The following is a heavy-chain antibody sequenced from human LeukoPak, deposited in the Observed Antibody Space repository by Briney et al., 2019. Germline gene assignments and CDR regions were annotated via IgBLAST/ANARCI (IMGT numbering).Heavy chain of an antibody. CDR2: IYHDGST. CDR3: ARSHDYIWGSHRV. CDR1: GVSISGSIW. V-gene: IGHV4-4*02. Sequence: SETLSLTCAVSGVSISGSIWWSWVRQPPGKGLEWIGEIYHDGSTNYNASLQRRATITVDKSKNQFFLKLSSVAAADTAVYYCARSHDYIWGSHRVWGQGTQVAVSS. J-gene: IGHJ1*01. D-gene: IGHD3-16*02.